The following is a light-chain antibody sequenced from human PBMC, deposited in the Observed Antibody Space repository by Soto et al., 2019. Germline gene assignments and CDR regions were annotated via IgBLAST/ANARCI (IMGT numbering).Light chain of an antibody. CDR1: ESISTF. CDR2: AAS. CDR3: QQSYSMPRT. Sequence: DIQMTQSPSSLSASVGDRVTITCRASESISTFLNWYQHKPGKAPQLLIYAASNLQGGVPSRFSGSGSGTEFTLTISSLQPEDCATFYCQQSYSMPRTFGGGTKVDIK. V-gene: IGKV1-39*01. J-gene: IGKJ4*01.